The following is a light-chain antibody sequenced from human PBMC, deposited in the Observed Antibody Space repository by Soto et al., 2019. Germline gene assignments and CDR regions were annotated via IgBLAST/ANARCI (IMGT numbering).Light chain of an antibody. J-gene: IGLJ1*01. CDR3: LLFRGGVYV. CDR2: NTA. V-gene: IGLV7-43*01. Sequence: QAMATQEPSLTLSPGSKVTLTFASSSGSVTRGSFPTWYQQKPGQTPRPLIYNTAEKSSWTPDRSSGSLLGGQAALTPSGARPEDEAEYYCLLFRGGVYVFGGWTKVPVL. CDR1: SGSVTRGSF.